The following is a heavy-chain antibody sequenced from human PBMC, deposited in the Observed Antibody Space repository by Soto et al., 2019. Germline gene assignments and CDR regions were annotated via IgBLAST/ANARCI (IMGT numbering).Heavy chain of an antibody. CDR3: ARAGSSAYYYYYGMDV. D-gene: IGHD6-6*01. J-gene: IGHJ6*02. V-gene: IGHV4-61*01. Sequence: SETLSLTCTVYGGSVSSGSYYWSWIRQPPGKGLEWIGYIYYSGSTNYNPSLKSRVTISVDTSKNQFSLKLSSVTAADTAVYYCARAGSSAYYYYYGMDVWGQGTTVTVSS. CDR1: GGSVSSGSYY. CDR2: IYYSGST.